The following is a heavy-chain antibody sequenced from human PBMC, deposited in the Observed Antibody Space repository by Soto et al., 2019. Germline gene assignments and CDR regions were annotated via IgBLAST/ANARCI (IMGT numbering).Heavy chain of an antibody. D-gene: IGHD3-16*01. CDR1: GFTFSGSA. J-gene: IGHJ6*03. CDR2: IRSKANSYAT. Sequence: GGSPRLSCAASGFTFSGSAMHWVRQASGKGLEWVGRIRSKANSYATAYAASVKGRFTISRDDSKNTAYLQMNSLKTEDTAVYYCTSPLSTRYYYYYMDVWGKGTTVTVSS. CDR3: TSPLSTRYYYYYMDV. V-gene: IGHV3-73*01.